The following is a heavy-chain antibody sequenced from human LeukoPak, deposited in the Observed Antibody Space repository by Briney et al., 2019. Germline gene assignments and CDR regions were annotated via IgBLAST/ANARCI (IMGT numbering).Heavy chain of an antibody. CDR1: GYSFTGYY. CDR3: ARDGPGSGRVFDY. J-gene: IGHJ4*02. CDR2: INPNSGGT. V-gene: IGHV1-2*02. Sequence: GPSVKVPSRASGYSFTGYYLHWVRQAPGQGLEWMGSINPNSGGTNYAQEFQGRVTMTRDTSIRTAYMELSRLRSDDTAVYYCARDGPGSGRVFDYWGQGTLVTVSS. D-gene: IGHD1-26*01.